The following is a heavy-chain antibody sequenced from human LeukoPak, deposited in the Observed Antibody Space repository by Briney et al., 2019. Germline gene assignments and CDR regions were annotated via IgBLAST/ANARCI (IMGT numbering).Heavy chain of an antibody. CDR1: GGTFSSYA. D-gene: IGHD6-6*01. CDR2: IIPIFGTA. V-gene: IGHV1-69*13. CDR3: ARGAARPYYYGMDV. Sequence: ASVKVSCKASGGTFSSYAISWVRQAPGQGLEWMGGIIPIFGTANYAQKFQGRVTITADESTSTAYMEPSSLRSEDTAVYYCARGAARPYYYGMDVWGQGTTVTVSS. J-gene: IGHJ6*02.